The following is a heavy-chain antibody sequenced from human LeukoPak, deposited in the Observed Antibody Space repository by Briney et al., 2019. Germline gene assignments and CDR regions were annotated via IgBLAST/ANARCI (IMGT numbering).Heavy chain of an antibody. D-gene: IGHD2-2*01. J-gene: IGHJ4*02. CDR2: INRDGSQK. Sequence: PGGSLRLSCAASGFSLSGYWMTWVRQAPGKGLEWVANINRDGSQKNHVDSVQGRFTISRDNAKNSLYLQMNSLTAEDTAVYYCARDYTYCGSRCYDRFDYWGQGIRVTVSS. CDR3: ARDYTYCGSRCYDRFDY. V-gene: IGHV3-7*01. CDR1: GFSLSGYW.